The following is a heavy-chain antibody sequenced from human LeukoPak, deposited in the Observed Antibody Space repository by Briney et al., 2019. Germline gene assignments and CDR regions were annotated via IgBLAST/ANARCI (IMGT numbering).Heavy chain of an antibody. Sequence: PSETLSLTCAVSGGSMSSGGYSWRWIRQPPGKGLEFIGYIYHSGNTYYIPSLKSRVTISVDRSKNQLSLKLTSVTAADTAVYFCAKMSSSSNWFDPWGQGTLVTVSS. CDR2: IYHSGNT. D-gene: IGHD6-6*01. V-gene: IGHV4-30-2*01. CDR3: AKMSSSSNWFDP. J-gene: IGHJ5*02. CDR1: GGSMSSGGYS.